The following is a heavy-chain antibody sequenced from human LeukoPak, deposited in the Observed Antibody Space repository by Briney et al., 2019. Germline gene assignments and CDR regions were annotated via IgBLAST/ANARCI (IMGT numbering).Heavy chain of an antibody. J-gene: IGHJ6*02. D-gene: IGHD5-18*01. CDR3: ARGTNQLWLLSYYYGMDV. V-gene: IGHV3-30-3*01. CDR1: GFTFSSYA. CDR2: ISYDGSNK. Sequence: GGSLRLSCAASGFTFSSYAMSWVRQAPGKGLEWVAVISYDGSNKYYADSVKGRFTISRDNSKNTLYLQMNSLRAEDTAVYYCARGTNQLWLLSYYYGMDVWGQGTTVTVSS.